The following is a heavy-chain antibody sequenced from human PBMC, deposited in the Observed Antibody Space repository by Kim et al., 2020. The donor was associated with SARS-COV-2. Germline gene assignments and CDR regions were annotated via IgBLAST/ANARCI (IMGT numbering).Heavy chain of an antibody. CDR2: IYYSGST. CDR1: GGSISSSSYY. CDR3: ARHHSSSWRRTKETNSGLDY. V-gene: IGHV4-39*01. D-gene: IGHD6-13*01. Sequence: SQTLSLTCTVSGGSISSSSYYWGWIRQPPGKGLEWIGSIYYSGSTYYNPSLKSRVTISVDTSKNQFSLKLSSVTAADTAVYYCARHHSSSWRRTKETNSGLDYWGQGTLVTVSS. J-gene: IGHJ4*02.